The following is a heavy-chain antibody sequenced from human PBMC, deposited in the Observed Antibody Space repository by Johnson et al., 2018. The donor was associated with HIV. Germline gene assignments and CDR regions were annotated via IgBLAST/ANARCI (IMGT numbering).Heavy chain of an antibody. Sequence: VQLVESGGGVVQPGRSLRLSCAASGFTVSSNYMSWVRQAPGKGLEWVSVIYSGGSTYYADSVKGRFTISRDNSKYTLYLQMNSLKTEDTAVYYCTTDRHYYYDSSGYLEGAFHIWGQGTLVTVSS. CDR3: TTDRHYYYDSSGYLEGAFHI. J-gene: IGHJ3*02. D-gene: IGHD3-22*01. CDR1: GFTVSSNY. V-gene: IGHV3-66*01. CDR2: IYSGGST.